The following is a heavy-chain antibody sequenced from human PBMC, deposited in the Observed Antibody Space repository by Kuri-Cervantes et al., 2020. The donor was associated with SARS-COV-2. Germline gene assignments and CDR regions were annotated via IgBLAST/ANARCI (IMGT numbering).Heavy chain of an antibody. CDR3: ARDYSSWYKGPFDY. V-gene: IGHV3-33*08. Sequence: GGSLRLSCAASGFTFSNYGMHWVRQAPGKGLEWVAVIWYDGSNKYYADSVKGRFTISRDNSKNTLYLQMNSLRAEDTAVYYCARDYSSWYKGPFDYWGQGTLVTVSS. CDR1: GFTFSNYG. CDR2: IWYDGSNK. J-gene: IGHJ4*02. D-gene: IGHD6-13*01.